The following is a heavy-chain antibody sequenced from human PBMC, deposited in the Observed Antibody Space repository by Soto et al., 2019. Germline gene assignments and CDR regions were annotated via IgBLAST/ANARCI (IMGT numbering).Heavy chain of an antibody. CDR1: GYTFTSYA. CDR2: INAGNGNT. Sequence: ASVKVSCKASGYTFTSYAMHWVRQAPGQRLEWMGWINAGNGNTKYSQKFQGRVTITRDTSASTAYMELSSLRSEDTAVYYCARSLYDLLTGPVYRWIDPRGQGPLVTVSS. J-gene: IGHJ5*02. CDR3: ARSLYDLLTGPVYRWIDP. V-gene: IGHV1-3*01. D-gene: IGHD3-9*01.